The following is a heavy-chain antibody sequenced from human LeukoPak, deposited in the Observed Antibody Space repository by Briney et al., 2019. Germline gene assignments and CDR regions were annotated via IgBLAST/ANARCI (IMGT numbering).Heavy chain of an antibody. CDR3: AKDHGQLVGAIHY. CDR1: GFTFDDYA. Sequence: PGRSLRLSCAASGFTFDDYAMHWVRQAPGKGLEWVSGISWNSGSIGYADSVKGRFTISRDNAKNSLYLQMNSLRAEDTAVYYCAKDHGQLVGAIHYWGQGTLVTVSS. CDR2: ISWNSGSI. D-gene: IGHD1-26*01. V-gene: IGHV3-9*01. J-gene: IGHJ4*02.